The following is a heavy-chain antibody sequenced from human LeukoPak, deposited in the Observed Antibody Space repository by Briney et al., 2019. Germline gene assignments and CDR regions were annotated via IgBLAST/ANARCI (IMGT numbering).Heavy chain of an antibody. CDR2: ISSSGSTI. Sequence: GGSLRLSCAASGFTFSDYYMSWIRQAPGKGLEWVSYISSSGSTIYYADSVKGRFTISRDNAKNSLYLQMNSLRAEDTAVYYCASTRVLVYYYYGMDVWGQGTTVTVSS. CDR1: GFTFSDYY. CDR3: ASTRVLVYYYYGMDV. V-gene: IGHV3-11*01. J-gene: IGHJ6*02. D-gene: IGHD2-8*02.